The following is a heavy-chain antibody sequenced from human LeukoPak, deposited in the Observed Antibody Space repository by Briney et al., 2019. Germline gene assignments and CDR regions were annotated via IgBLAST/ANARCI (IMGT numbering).Heavy chain of an antibody. Sequence: GESLKISWKGSGYSFTSYWIGWVRQMPGKGLEWMGIIYPGDSDTRYSPSFQGQVTISADKPISTAYLQWSSLKASDTAMYYCAREYCSGGSCPPPHYWGQGTLVTVSS. V-gene: IGHV5-51*04. CDR3: AREYCSGGSCPPPHY. J-gene: IGHJ4*02. D-gene: IGHD2-15*01. CDR1: GYSFTSYW. CDR2: IYPGDSDT.